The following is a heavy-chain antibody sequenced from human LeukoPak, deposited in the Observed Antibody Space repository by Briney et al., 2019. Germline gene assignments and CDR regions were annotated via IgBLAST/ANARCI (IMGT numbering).Heavy chain of an antibody. Sequence: GGSLRLSCAASGFTFSSYSMNWVRQAPGKGLEWVSSISSSSSYIYYADSVKGRFTISRDNAKNSLYLQMNSLRAEDTAVYYCARAHSSGLYDYFDSWGQGTLVTVSS. CDR2: ISSSSSYI. CDR3: ARAHSSGLYDYFDS. D-gene: IGHD6-19*01. V-gene: IGHV3-21*01. CDR1: GFTFSSYS. J-gene: IGHJ4*02.